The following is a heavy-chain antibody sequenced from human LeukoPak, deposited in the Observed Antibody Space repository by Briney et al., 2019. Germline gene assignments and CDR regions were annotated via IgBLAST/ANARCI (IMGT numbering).Heavy chain of an antibody. Sequence: SETLSLTCTVSGGSISSYYWSWIRQPPGKGLEWIGYIYYSGSTNYNPSLKSRVTISVDTSKNQFSLKLSSVTAADTAVYYCARVPAGYYDSSGILDIWGQGTMVTVSS. V-gene: IGHV4-59*01. CDR3: ARVPAGYYDSSGILDI. CDR1: GGSISSYY. CDR2: IYYSGST. D-gene: IGHD3-22*01. J-gene: IGHJ3*02.